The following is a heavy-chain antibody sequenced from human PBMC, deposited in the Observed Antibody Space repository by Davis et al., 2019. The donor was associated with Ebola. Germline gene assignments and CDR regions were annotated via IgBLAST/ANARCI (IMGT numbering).Heavy chain of an antibody. V-gene: IGHV3-23*01. CDR2: ISGSGGST. CDR3: AKERPLRITIFGVAQVVDY. D-gene: IGHD3-3*01. Sequence: GESLKISCAASGFTFSSYAMSWVRQAPGKGLEWVSAISGSGGSTYYADSVKGRFTISRDNSKNTLYLQMNSLRAEDTAVYYCAKERPLRITIFGVAQVVDYWGQGTLVTVSS. CDR1: GFTFSSYA. J-gene: IGHJ4*02.